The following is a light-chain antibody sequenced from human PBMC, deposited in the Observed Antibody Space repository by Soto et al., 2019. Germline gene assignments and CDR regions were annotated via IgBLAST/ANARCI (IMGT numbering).Light chain of an antibody. CDR3: CSYAGSYVV. CDR2: DVS. V-gene: IGLV2-11*01. Sequence: QSALTQSRSVSGSPGQSVTIYCTGTSSDVGGYKYVSWYQQHPGKAPKLMIYDVSKRPSGVPDRFSGSKSGNTASLTISGLQAEDEADYYCCSYAGSYVVFGGGTKVTVL. CDR1: SSDVGGYKY. J-gene: IGLJ2*01.